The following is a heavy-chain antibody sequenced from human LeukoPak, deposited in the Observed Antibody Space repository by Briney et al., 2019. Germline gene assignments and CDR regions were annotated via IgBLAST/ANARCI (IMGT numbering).Heavy chain of an antibody. V-gene: IGHV1-46*01. Sequence: ASVKVSCRASGYTFTSYYMHWVRQAPGQGLEWMGIINPSGGSTSYAQKFQGRVTMTRDTSTSTVYMELSSLRSEDTAVYYCARDGESDYYDSSGSFDYWGQGTLVTVSS. CDR1: GYTFTSYY. D-gene: IGHD3-22*01. CDR2: INPSGGST. J-gene: IGHJ4*02. CDR3: ARDGESDYYDSSGSFDY.